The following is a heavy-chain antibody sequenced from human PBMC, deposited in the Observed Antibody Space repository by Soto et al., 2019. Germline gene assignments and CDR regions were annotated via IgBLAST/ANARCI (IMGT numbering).Heavy chain of an antibody. CDR3: VRDGGK. CDR1: GFTFSSSW. CDR2: INSDASTT. Sequence: EVQLVESGGGLVQPGGSLRLSCAASGFTFSSSWMHWVRQAPGKGLVWVSRINSDASTTTYADSVKGRFTISRDNAKNTLYLQMNSLRADDTAVYYCVRDGGKWGQGTLVTVSS. V-gene: IGHV3-74*03. D-gene: IGHD3-16*01. J-gene: IGHJ4*02.